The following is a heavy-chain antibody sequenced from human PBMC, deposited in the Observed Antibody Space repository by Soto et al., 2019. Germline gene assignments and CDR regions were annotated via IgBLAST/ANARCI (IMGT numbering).Heavy chain of an antibody. Sequence: SVKVSCKASGGTFSSHAISWVRQAPGQGLEWMGGIIPIFGTANYAQKFQGRVTITADESTSTAYMELSSLRSEDTAVYYCARVGGQQLAWGYYGMDVWGQGTTVTVSS. D-gene: IGHD6-13*01. V-gene: IGHV1-69*13. CDR2: IIPIFGTA. J-gene: IGHJ6*02. CDR3: ARVGGQQLAWGYYGMDV. CDR1: GGTFSSHA.